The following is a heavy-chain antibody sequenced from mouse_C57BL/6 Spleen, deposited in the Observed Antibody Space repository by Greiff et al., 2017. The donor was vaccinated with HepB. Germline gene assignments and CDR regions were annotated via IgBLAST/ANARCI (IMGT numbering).Heavy chain of an antibody. D-gene: IGHD2-10*02. CDR3: ARNRGVGMVSYFDY. Sequence: QVQLKESGPGLVQPSQSLSITCTVSGFSLTSYGVHWVRQSPGKGLEWLGVIWSGGSTDYNAAFISRLSISKDNSKSQVFFKMNSLQADDTAIYYCARNRGVGMVSYFDYWGQGTTLTVSS. V-gene: IGHV2-2*01. CDR1: GFSLTSYG. CDR2: IWSGGST. J-gene: IGHJ2*01.